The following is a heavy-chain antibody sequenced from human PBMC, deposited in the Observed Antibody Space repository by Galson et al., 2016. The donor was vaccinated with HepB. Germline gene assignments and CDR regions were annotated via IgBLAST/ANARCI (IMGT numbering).Heavy chain of an antibody. CDR3: ARDRGYGSDTFAF. V-gene: IGHV1-18*01. CDR2: VSPYDGDT. D-gene: IGHD5-18*01. J-gene: IGHJ3*01. Sequence: VRQAPGQGLAWVGWVSPYDGDTNYAQKLQGRVTMTTDASTSTAYMELRSLTSDDTAMYYCARDRGYGSDTFAFWGQGTMVTVAS.